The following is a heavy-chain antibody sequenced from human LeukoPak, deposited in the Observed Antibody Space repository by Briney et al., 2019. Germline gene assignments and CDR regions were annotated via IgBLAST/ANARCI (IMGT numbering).Heavy chain of an antibody. J-gene: IGHJ4*02. CDR2: IYYSGST. CDR3: ARARYSYGSYYFDY. Sequence: SETLSLTCTVSGGSISSYYWSWIRQPPGKGLEWIGYIYYSGSTNYNPSLKSRVTISVDTSKNQFSLKLSSETAADTAVYYCARARYSYGSYYFDYWGQGTLVTVSS. V-gene: IGHV4-59*01. D-gene: IGHD5-18*01. CDR1: GGSISSYY.